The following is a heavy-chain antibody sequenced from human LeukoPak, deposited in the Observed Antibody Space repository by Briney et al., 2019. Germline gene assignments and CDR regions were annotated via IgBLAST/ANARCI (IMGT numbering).Heavy chain of an antibody. J-gene: IGHJ3*02. V-gene: IGHV4-61*01. CDR1: GGSVSSGSYY. CDR3: ARGTECGGDCPDAFDI. D-gene: IGHD2-21*02. CDR2: IYYSGST. Sequence: SETLSLTCTVSGGSVSSGSYYWSWIRQPPGKGLEWIGYIYYSGSTNYNPSLKSRVTISVDTSKNQFSLKLSSVTAADTAVYYCARGTECGGDCPDAFDIWGQGTMVTVSS.